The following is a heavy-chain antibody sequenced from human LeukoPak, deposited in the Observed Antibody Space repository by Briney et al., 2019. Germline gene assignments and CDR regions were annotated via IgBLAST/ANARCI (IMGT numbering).Heavy chain of an antibody. J-gene: IGHJ5*02. V-gene: IGHV1-8*01. D-gene: IGHD3-10*01. CDR1: GYTFTSYY. CDR3: ARATYYYGSGSYYPNWFDP. Sequence: ASVKVSCKASGYTFTSYYMHWVRQAPGQGLEWMGWMNPNSGNTGYAQKFQGRVTITRNTSISTAYMELSSLRSEDTAVYYCARATYYYGSGSYYPNWFDPWGQGTLVTVSS. CDR2: MNPNSGNT.